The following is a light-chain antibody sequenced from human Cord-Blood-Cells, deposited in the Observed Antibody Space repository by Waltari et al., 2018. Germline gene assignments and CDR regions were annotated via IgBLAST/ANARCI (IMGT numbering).Light chain of an antibody. Sequence: QSVLTQPPSVSEAPRQRVTISCSGSSSNIGNNAVNWYQQLPGKAPKLLIYYDDLLPSGVSDRFSGSKSGTSASPALSGLQSEDEADYYCAAWDDSLNGYVFGTGTKVTVL. V-gene: IGLV1-36*01. J-gene: IGLJ1*01. CDR2: YDD. CDR3: AAWDDSLNGYV. CDR1: SSNIGNNA.